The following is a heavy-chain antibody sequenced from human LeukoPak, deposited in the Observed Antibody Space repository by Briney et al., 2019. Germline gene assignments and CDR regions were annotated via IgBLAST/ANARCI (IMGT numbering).Heavy chain of an antibody. V-gene: IGHV4-59*12. CDR2: VYGSGYT. Sequence: SETLSLTCTVSGASISGWYWSWIRQPPGKGLEWIGYVYGSGYTNYNPSLKSRVTMSIDTSKNQFSLKLSSVTAADTAVYYCARGGLGYCSSTSCYAYLYWGQGTLVTVSS. D-gene: IGHD2-2*01. J-gene: IGHJ4*02. CDR3: ARGGLGYCSSTSCYAYLY. CDR1: GASISGWY.